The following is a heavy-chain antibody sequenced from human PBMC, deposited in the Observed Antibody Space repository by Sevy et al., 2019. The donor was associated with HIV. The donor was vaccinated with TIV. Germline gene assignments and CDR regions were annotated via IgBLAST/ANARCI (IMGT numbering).Heavy chain of an antibody. D-gene: IGHD6-6*01. V-gene: IGHV3-48*01. CDR2: ISSSSSTI. Sequence: GGSLRLSCAASGFTFSNYNMNWVRQAPGKGLEWVSYISSSSSTIYYADSVKGRVTISRDNAKNSLYLQMNSLRAEDTAVYYCATRSSGRGYYYYGMDVWGQGTTVTVSS. J-gene: IGHJ6*02. CDR1: GFTFSNYN. CDR3: ATRSSGRGYYYYGMDV.